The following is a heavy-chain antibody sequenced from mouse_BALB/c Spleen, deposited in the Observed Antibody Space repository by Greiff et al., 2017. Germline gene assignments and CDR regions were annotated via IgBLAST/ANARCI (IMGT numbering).Heavy chain of an antibody. V-gene: IGHV5-17*02. J-gene: IGHJ2*01. CDR2: ISSGSSTI. CDR1: GFTFSSFG. CDR3: ARKGEDYLDY. Sequence: EVQLEASGGGLVQPGGSWTLSCAASGFTFSSFGMHWVGPAPVKGLEWVAYISSGSSTIHYADTVKGRFTISRDNPTYTLTLQMNSLRSEDTAMYYCARKGEDYLDYWGQGTTLTVSS.